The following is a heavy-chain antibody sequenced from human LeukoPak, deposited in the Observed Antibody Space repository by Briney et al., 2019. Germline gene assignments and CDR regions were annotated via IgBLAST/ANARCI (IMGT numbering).Heavy chain of an antibody. CDR1: GFTFSSYA. D-gene: IGHD3-16*01. CDR3: AKEYAYRRSTNNFDY. CDR2: ISGSGGRT. Sequence: PGGSLRLSCAASGFTFSSYAMTWVRQAPGKGLEWVSTISGSGGRTYHADSVKDRFTISRDDSESTLYLQMNSLRFEDTAVYYCAKEYAYRRSTNNFDYWGQGTLVTVSS. J-gene: IGHJ4*02. V-gene: IGHV3-23*01.